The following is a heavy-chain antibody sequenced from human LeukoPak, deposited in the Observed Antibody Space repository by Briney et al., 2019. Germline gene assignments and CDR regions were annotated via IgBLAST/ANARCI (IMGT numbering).Heavy chain of an antibody. Sequence: GGSLRLSCAASGFTFSSYAMSWVRQAPGKGLEWVAVISYDGSNKYYADSVKGRFTISRDNSKNTLYLQMNSLRAEDTAVYYCARDRIAAAGWFDPWGQGTLVTVSS. D-gene: IGHD6-13*01. CDR3: ARDRIAAAGWFDP. V-gene: IGHV3-30-3*01. CDR1: GFTFSSYA. CDR2: ISYDGSNK. J-gene: IGHJ5*02.